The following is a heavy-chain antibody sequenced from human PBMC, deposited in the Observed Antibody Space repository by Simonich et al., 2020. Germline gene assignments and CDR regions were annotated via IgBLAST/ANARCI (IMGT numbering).Heavy chain of an antibody. CDR2: ISGSGGST. CDR1: GFTFSSYA. CDR3: AKGLGGDWYFDL. Sequence: EVQLVESGGGLVQPGGSLRLSCAASGFTFSSYAMGWVRQAPGKGREWVSTISGSGGSTYYADSVKGRFTISSDNSKTTLYLQMNSLRAEDTAVYYCAKGLGGDWYFDLWGRGTLVTVSS. D-gene: IGHD3-16*01. J-gene: IGHJ2*01. V-gene: IGHV3-23*04.